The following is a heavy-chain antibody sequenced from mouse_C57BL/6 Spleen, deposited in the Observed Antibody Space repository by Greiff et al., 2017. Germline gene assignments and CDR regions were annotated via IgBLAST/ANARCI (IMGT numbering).Heavy chain of an antibody. V-gene: IGHV1-55*01. Sequence: QVQLQQPGAELVKPGASVKMSCKASGYTFTSYWITWVKQRPGQGLEWIGDIYPGSGSTNYNEKFKSKATLTVAPSSSTAYMQLISLTSDDSAVYYCARGLSFSYYYAMDYWGQGTSVTVSS. CDR1: GYTFTSYW. CDR3: ARGLSFSYYYAMDY. CDR2: IYPGSGST. D-gene: IGHD1-2*01. J-gene: IGHJ4*01.